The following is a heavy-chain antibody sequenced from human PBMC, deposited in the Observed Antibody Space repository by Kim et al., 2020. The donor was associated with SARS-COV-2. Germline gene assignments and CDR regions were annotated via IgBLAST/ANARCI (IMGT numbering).Heavy chain of an antibody. D-gene: IGHD3-3*01. CDR2: ISYDGSNK. V-gene: IGHV3-30*18. Sequence: GGSLRLSCAASGFTFSSYGMHWVPQAPGKGLEWVAVISYDGSNKYYADSVKGRFTISRDNSKNTLYLQMNSLRAEDTAVYYCAKPLTIFGVVTTYYYYGMDVWGKGTKVTVSS. CDR3: AKPLTIFGVVTTYYYYGMDV. J-gene: IGHJ6*04. CDR1: GFTFSSYG.